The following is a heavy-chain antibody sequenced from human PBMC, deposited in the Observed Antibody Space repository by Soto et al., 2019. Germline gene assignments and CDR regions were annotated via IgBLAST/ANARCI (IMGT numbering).Heavy chain of an antibody. J-gene: IGHJ4*02. D-gene: IGHD3-10*01. CDR1: GFTFSSYA. CDR2: ISGSGGST. Sequence: GGSLRLSCAASGFTFSSYAMSWVRQAPGKGLEWVSAISGSGGSTYYADSVKGRFTISRDNSKNTLYLQMNSLRAEDTAVYYCVKDSGSFTVVKPYFFDYWGQGSLVIVSS. V-gene: IGHV3-23*01. CDR3: VKDSGSFTVVKPYFFDY.